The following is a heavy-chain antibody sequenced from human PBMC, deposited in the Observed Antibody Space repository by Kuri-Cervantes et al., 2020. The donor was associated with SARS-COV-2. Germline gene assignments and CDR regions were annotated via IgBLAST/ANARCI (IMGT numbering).Heavy chain of an antibody. V-gene: IGHV4-4*07. J-gene: IGHJ4*02. CDR2: IYTSGST. D-gene: IGHD3-16*02. CDR3: ARESAQGTFGGVIVIIDY. Sequence: GSLRLSCTVSGGSISSYYWSWIRQPAGKGLEWIGRIYTSGSTYYNPSLKSRVTMSVDTSKNQFSLKLSSVTAADTAVYYCARESAQGTFGGVIVIIDYWGQGTLVTVSS. CDR1: GGSISSYY.